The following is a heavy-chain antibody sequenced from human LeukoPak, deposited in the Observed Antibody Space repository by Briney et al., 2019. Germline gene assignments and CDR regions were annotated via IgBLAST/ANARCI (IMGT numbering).Heavy chain of an antibody. V-gene: IGHV4-59*01. CDR1: GGSISSYY. CDR3: ARPVGCSSTSCITPQFDP. J-gene: IGHJ5*02. Sequence: PSETLSLTCTVSGGSISSYYWSWIRQPPGKGLEWIGYIYYSGSTNYNPSLKSRVTISVDTSKNQFSLKLSSVTAADTAVYYCARPVGCSSTSCITPQFDPWGQGTLVTVSS. CDR2: IYYSGST. D-gene: IGHD2-2*01.